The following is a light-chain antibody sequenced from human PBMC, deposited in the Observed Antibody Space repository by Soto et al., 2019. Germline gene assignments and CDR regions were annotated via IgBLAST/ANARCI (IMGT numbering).Light chain of an antibody. CDR3: SSYSSSSTLYV. Sequence: QSALTQPASVSGSPGQSITISGTGSSSDIGVYRYVTWYQQYPGKAPKLMIYEVTNRPSGVSNRFSGSKSGNTASLTLSGLQAEDEADYYCSSYSSSSTLYVFGTGTKLTVL. CDR1: SSDIGVYRY. CDR2: EVT. J-gene: IGLJ1*01. V-gene: IGLV2-14*01.